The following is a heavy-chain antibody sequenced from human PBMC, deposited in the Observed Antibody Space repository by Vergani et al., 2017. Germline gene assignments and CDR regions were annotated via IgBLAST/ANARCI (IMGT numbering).Heavy chain of an antibody. D-gene: IGHD2/OR15-2a*01. CDR3: AKGDENPPTSCFDF. V-gene: IGHV3-23*01. Sequence: EVQLLESGGGLVQPGGSLRLSCSGSGFTFFNYAMSWVRQAPGKGPEWVSTFSGAGGSPFYADSVKGRFTISRDDSKNMLYLQMNYLTADDTAVYYCAKGDENPPTSCFDFWGQGTLVTVSS. J-gene: IGHJ4*02. CDR2: FSGAGGSP. CDR1: GFTFFNYA.